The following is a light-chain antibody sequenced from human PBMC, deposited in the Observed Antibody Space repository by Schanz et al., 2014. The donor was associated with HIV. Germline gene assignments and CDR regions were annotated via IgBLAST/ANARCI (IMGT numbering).Light chain of an antibody. J-gene: IGLJ3*02. CDR1: SSDVGRYNL. CDR3: AAWDDSLKGPM. CDR2: EVN. Sequence: QSALTQPASVSGSPGQSITISCTGTSSDVGRYNLLPWSQQYPGKAPKLMIYEVNKRPSGVSNRFSGSKSGNTASLTVSGLQAEDEADYHCAAWDDSLKGPMFGGGTKLTVL. V-gene: IGLV2-14*02.